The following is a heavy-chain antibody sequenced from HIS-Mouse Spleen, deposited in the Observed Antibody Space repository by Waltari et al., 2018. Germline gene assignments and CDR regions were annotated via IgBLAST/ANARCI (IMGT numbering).Heavy chain of an antibody. D-gene: IGHD6-13*01. Sequence: QLQLQESGPGLVKPSETLSLTCTVSGGSISSSSYYWGWIRQPPGKGLEWIGSIYYSGSTDNNPSLKGRVTISVDTSKNQFSLKLSSVTAADTAVYYWAREIPYSSSWYDWYFDLWGRGTLVTVSS. CDR1: GGSISSSSYY. J-gene: IGHJ2*01. V-gene: IGHV4-39*07. CDR2: IYYSGST. CDR3: AREIPYSSSWYDWYFDL.